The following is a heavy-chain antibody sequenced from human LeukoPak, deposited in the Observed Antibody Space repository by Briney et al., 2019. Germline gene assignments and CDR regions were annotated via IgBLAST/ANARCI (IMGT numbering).Heavy chain of an antibody. J-gene: IGHJ4*02. D-gene: IGHD6-13*01. V-gene: IGHV3-48*04. Sequence: GGSLRLSCAASGFTFSSYWMSWVRQAPGKGLEWVSYISSSGSTIYYADSVKGRFTISRDNAKNSLYLQMNSLRAEDTAVYYCASADGQQLAPFDYWGQGTLVTVSS. CDR1: GFTFSSYW. CDR2: ISSSGSTI. CDR3: ASADGQQLAPFDY.